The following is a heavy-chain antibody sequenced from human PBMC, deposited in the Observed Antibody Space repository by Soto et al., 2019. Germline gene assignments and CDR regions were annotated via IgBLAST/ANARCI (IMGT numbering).Heavy chain of an antibody. CDR1: GFTFSSYA. J-gene: IGHJ4*02. V-gene: IGHV3-23*01. CDR2: ISGSGGST. CDR3: AGRGSSWYPSPDY. Sequence: AGGSLRLSCAASGFTFSSYAMSWVRQAPGKGLEWVSAISGSGGSTYYADSVKGRFTISRDNSKNTLYLQMNSLRAEDTAVYYCAGRGSSWYPSPDYWGQGTLATVSS. D-gene: IGHD6-13*01.